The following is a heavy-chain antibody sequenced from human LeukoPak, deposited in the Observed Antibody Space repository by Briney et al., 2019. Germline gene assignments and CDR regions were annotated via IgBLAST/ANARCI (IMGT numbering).Heavy chain of an antibody. CDR1: GGSISSYY. D-gene: IGHD5-24*01. J-gene: IGHJ4*02. Sequence: PSETLSLTCTVSGGSISSYYWSWIRQPPGKGLEWIGYIYYSGSTNYNPPLKSRVTISVDTSKNQFSLKLSSVTAADTAVYYCARVRDGYNFVDWGQGTLVTVSS. V-gene: IGHV4-59*08. CDR2: IYYSGST. CDR3: ARVRDGYNFVD.